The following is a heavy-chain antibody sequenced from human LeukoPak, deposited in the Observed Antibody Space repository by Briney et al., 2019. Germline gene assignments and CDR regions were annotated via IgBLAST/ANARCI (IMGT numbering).Heavy chain of an antibody. D-gene: IGHD5-18*01. CDR2: INHSGST. V-gene: IGHV4-34*01. Sequence: KPSETLSLTCAVYGGSFSGYYWSWIRQPPGKGLEWIGEINHSGSTNYNPSLKSRVTISVDTSKSQFSLKLSSVTAADTAVYYCARGHSAMVWSYWGQGTLVTVSS. J-gene: IGHJ4*02. CDR1: GGSFSGYY. CDR3: ARGHSAMVWSY.